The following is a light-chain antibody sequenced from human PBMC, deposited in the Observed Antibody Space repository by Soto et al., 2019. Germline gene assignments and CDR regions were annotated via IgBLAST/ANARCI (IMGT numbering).Light chain of an antibody. CDR2: SNN. V-gene: IGLV1-44*01. J-gene: IGLJ2*01. CDR3: AAWDDSLNGPV. CDR1: SSNIGSNT. Sequence: QSVLTQPPSASGTPGQRVTISCSGSSSNIGSNTVNWYQQLPGTAPKLLMYSNNQRPSGIPDRFSGYKSGTSASLAISGLQSEDEADYYCAAWDDSLNGPVFGGGTKLTVL.